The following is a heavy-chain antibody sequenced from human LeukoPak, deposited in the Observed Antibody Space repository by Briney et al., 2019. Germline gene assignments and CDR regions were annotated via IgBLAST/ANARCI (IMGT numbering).Heavy chain of an antibody. Sequence: SVKVSCKASGCTFSSYDISWVRQAPGHVLEWNGGNIPIFGTANYVQKFQGRVTITTDESTSTAYMELSSLRSEDTAVYYCARDLGIADYYYYMDVWGKGTTVTVSS. CDR3: ARDLGIADYYYYMDV. CDR1: GCTFSSYD. J-gene: IGHJ6*03. V-gene: IGHV1-69*05. CDR2: NIPIFGTA. D-gene: IGHD7-27*01.